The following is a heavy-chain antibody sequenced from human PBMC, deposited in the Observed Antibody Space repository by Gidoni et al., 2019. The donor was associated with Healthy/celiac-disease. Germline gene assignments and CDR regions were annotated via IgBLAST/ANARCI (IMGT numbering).Heavy chain of an antibody. J-gene: IGHJ4*02. V-gene: IGHV3-33*01. CDR1: GFIFSSYG. CDR3: TLEGVQLQYYFDH. Sequence: QVQLVESGGGWVQPGRSLRLSCAASGFIFSSYGMHCVRQAPGKGLECDACIWYDGSNKDDADSVKGLFTIYRDNYKNTLFLQMNSLRAEDTAVYYCTLEGVQLQYYFDHWGQGTLVTVSS. CDR2: IWYDGSNK. D-gene: IGHD1-1*01.